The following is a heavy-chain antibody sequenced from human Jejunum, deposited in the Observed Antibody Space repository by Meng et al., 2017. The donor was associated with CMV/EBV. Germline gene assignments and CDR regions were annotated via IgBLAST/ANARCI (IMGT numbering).Heavy chain of an antibody. D-gene: IGHD3-16*01. Sequence: ASGFAFADYTMHWVRQAPGKSLEWVSLISWDGGDTLYADSVRGRFTISRDNSKNSLYLHMSSLRADDTAFYYCATIGGLQAFDFWGQGTMVTVSS. CDR3: ATIGGLQAFDF. J-gene: IGHJ3*01. CDR2: ISWDGGDT. V-gene: IGHV3-43*01. CDR1: GFAFADYT.